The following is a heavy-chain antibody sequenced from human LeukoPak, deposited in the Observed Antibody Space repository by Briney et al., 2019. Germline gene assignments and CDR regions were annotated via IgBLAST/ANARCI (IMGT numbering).Heavy chain of an antibody. CDR2: ISISGDTT. J-gene: IGHJ4*02. D-gene: IGHD4-17*01. V-gene: IGHV3-23*01. CDR1: GFTFSSHA. Sequence: HPGGSLRLSCGASGFTFSSHAMTWVRQAPGKGLGWVSAISISGDTTYYADAVKGRFTISRDNSKNTVYLQMNSLRAEDTAVYYCANEIRPNDYWGQGTLVTVSS. CDR3: ANEIRPNDY.